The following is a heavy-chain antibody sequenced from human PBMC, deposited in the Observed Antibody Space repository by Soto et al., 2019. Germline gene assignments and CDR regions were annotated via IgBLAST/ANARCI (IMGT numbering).Heavy chain of an antibody. D-gene: IGHD3-22*01. CDR2: IWYDGSNK. J-gene: IGHJ5*02. Sequence: QVQLVESGGGVVQPGRSPRLSCAASGFTFSSYGMHWVRQAPGKGLEWVTVIWYDGSNKYYADSVKGRFTISRDNSKNTLYLQMNSLRAEDTAVYYCARDRGSSGYYWFDPWGQGTLVTVSS. CDR1: GFTFSSYG. CDR3: ARDRGSSGYYWFDP. V-gene: IGHV3-33*01.